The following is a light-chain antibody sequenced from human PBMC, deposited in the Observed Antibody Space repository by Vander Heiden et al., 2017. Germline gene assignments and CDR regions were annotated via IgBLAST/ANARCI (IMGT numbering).Light chain of an antibody. Sequence: QPAFPPPPSVSAPPAPKVTISCSGSSSNIGNNYVSWYQQFPGTAPKVLIYDNNKRPSGIPDRFSGSKSGTSATLGITGLQTGDEADYFCGTWDSSLSAWVFGGGTKLTVL. J-gene: IGLJ3*02. CDR1: SSNIGNNY. CDR2: DNN. CDR3: GTWDSSLSAWV. V-gene: IGLV1-51*01.